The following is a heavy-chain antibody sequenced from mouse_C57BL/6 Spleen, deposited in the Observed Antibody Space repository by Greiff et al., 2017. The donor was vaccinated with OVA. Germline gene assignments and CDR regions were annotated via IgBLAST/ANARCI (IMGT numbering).Heavy chain of an antibody. CDR3: ARVEFGLGGFDY. J-gene: IGHJ2*01. CDR1: GYTFTDHT. D-gene: IGHD2-4*01. V-gene: IGHV1-78*01. CDR2: IYPRDGST. Sequence: VKLQESDAELVKPGASVKISCKVSGYTFTDHTIHWMKQRPEQGLEWIGYIYPRDGSTKYNEKFKGKATLTADKSSSTAYMQLNSLTSEDSAVYFCARVEFGLGGFDYWGQGTTLTVSS.